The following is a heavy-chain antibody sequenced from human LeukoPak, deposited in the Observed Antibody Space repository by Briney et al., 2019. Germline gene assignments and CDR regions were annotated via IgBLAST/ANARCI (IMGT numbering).Heavy chain of an antibody. V-gene: IGHV4-59*08. J-gene: IGHJ4*02. CDR1: GGSMSPYH. Sequence: SETLSLTCTVSGGSMSPYHWGWIRQPPGKGMEGTGDIYYSGSTNYSPYLNSRVTISVDTSKNQFSLRLSSVTAADTAIYYCARAVSGRFDYWGQGTLVTVSS. CDR2: IYYSGST. CDR3: ARAVSGRFDY. D-gene: IGHD6-19*01.